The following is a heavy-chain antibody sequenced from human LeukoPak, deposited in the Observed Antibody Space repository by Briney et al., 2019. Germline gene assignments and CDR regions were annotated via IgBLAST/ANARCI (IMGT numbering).Heavy chain of an antibody. D-gene: IGHD6-6*01. CDR3: ATLVSSSSAY. Sequence: PGGSLRLSCAGSGFTFSNYAMSWVRQAPGKGLEWVSALGDSGGSRYYAASAKGRFTISRDNFKNTVYLQMNSLRAEDTAVYYCATLVSSSSAYWGQGTLVTVSS. CDR2: LGDSGGSR. J-gene: IGHJ4*02. CDR1: GFTFSNYA. V-gene: IGHV3-23*01.